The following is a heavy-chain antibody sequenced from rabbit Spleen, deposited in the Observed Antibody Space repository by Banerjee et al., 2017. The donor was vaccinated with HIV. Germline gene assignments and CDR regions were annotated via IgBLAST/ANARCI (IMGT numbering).Heavy chain of an antibody. J-gene: IGHJ4*01. CDR2: IYTGNGKN. CDR1: GFSFISSYD. CDR3: ARDLVAVIGWNFNL. V-gene: IGHV1S45*01. Sequence: QEQLVESGGGLVKPGASLTLTCTASGFSFISSYDMSWVRQAPGKGLEWIGFIYTGNGKNYYASWAKGRFTISKSSSTTVTLQLTSLTAADTATYFCARDLVAVIGWNFNLWGPGTLVTVS. D-gene: IGHD1-1*01.